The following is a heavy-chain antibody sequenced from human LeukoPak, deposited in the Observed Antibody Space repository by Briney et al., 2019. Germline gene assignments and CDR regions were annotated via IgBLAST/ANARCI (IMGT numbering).Heavy chain of an antibody. CDR3: ASIADDYYYYYMDV. Sequence: GRSLRLSCAASGFTFSSYAMSWVRQAPGKGLEWVSAISGSGGSTYYADSVKGRFTISRDNSKNTLYLQMNSLRAEDTAVYYCASIADDYYYYYMDVWGKGTTVTVSS. CDR1: GFTFSSYA. D-gene: IGHD6-13*01. V-gene: IGHV3-23*01. J-gene: IGHJ6*03. CDR2: ISGSGGST.